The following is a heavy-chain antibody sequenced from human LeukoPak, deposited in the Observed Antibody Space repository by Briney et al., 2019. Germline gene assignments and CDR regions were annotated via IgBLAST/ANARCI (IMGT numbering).Heavy chain of an antibody. CDR2: IIPKAGST. CDR3: SSHPSKSWFAIYFRS. J-gene: IGHJ5*02. Sequence: ASVKVSCKASGGTFGRSTVSWVRQAPGQGLEWMGGIIPKAGSTKFAQKFQDRVTFTADESTSTAYMEVSSLTSEDTAFYYCSSHPSKSWFAIYFRSWGQGTLVTVSS. D-gene: IGHD2/OR15-2a*01. V-gene: IGHV1-69*13. CDR1: GGTFGRST.